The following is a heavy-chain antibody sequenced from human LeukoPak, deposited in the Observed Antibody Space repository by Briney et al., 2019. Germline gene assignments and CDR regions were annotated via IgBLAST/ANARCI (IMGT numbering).Heavy chain of an antibody. CDR3: ASRNIEKYNWFDP. Sequence: SETLSLTCTVSGYSISSGYYWGWIRQPPGKGLEWIGKINHSGSTNYNPSLKSRVTISVDTSKNQFSLKLSSVTAADTAVYYCASRNIEKYNWFDPWGQGTLVTVSS. D-gene: IGHD1-14*01. CDR2: INHSGST. V-gene: IGHV4-38-2*02. J-gene: IGHJ5*02. CDR1: GYSISSGYY.